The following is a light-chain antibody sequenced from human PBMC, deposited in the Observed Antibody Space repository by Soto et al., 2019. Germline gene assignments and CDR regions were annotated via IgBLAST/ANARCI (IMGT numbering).Light chain of an antibody. CDR2: SNT. J-gene: IGLJ2*01. Sequence: QSVLTQPPSASGTPGQTIALSCSGGSSNIGSHTVNWYQQLPGTAPRLLIYSNTQRPSGVPDRFSGSKSRASASLAISGLQSEYDGDYYCAAWDDSLNGVVFGGGTKVTVL. CDR1: SSNIGSHT. V-gene: IGLV1-44*01. CDR3: AAWDDSLNGVV.